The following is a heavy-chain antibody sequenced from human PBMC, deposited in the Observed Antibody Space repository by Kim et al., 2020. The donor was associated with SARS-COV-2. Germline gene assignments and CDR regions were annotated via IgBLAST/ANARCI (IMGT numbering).Heavy chain of an antibody. V-gene: IGHV4-39*01. CDR1: GGSISSSSYY. Sequence: SETLSLTCTVSGGSISSSSYYWGWIRQPPGKGLEWIGSIYYSGSTYYNPSLKSRVTISVDTSKNQFSLKLSSVTAADTAVYYCARQEYYGSGSYWDYYYYGMDVWGQGTTVTVSS. J-gene: IGHJ6*02. D-gene: IGHD3-10*01. CDR2: IYYSGST. CDR3: ARQEYYGSGSYWDYYYYGMDV.